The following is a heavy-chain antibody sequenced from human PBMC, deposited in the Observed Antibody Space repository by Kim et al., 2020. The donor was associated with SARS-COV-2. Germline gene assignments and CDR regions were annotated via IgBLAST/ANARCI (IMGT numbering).Heavy chain of an antibody. D-gene: IGHD3-10*01. CDR1: GGSISSSSYY. J-gene: IGHJ6*02. CDR2: IYYSGST. Sequence: SETLSLTCTVSGGSISSSSYYWGWIRQPPGKGLEWIGSIYYSGSTYYNPSLKSRVTISVDTSKNQFSLKLSSVTAADTAVYYCASPGPYGSGQYYYYGMDVWGQGTTVTVSS. CDR3: ASPGPYGSGQYYYYGMDV. V-gene: IGHV4-39*01.